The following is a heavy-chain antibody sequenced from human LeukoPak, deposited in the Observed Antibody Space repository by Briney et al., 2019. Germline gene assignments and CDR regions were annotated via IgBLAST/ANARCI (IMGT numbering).Heavy chain of an antibody. D-gene: IGHD6-19*01. Sequence: ASVKVSCEASGYTFTSYGISWVRQAPGQGLEWMGWISTYNGNTNYAQKLQGRVTMTTDTSTSTAYMELSSLTSDDTAVYYCARGSRTGWYYFDYWGQGTLVTVSS. CDR3: ARGSRTGWYYFDY. J-gene: IGHJ4*02. V-gene: IGHV1-18*01. CDR1: GYTFTSYG. CDR2: ISTYNGNT.